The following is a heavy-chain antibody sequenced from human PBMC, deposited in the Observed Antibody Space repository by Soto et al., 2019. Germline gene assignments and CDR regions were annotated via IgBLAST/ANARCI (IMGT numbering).Heavy chain of an antibody. J-gene: IGHJ6*01. CDR3: AQDRAAVTGAYYHHAMGV. V-gene: IGHV3-43*01. Sequence: PGGSLRLSCAASGFTFDDYTMHWVRQAPGKSLEWVSLISWDGGKKYYADSVKGRFTISRDNSKNSLHMQMNSLTTEDSASYYCAQDRAAVTGAYYHHAMGVWRQGTTVTLAS. CDR1: GFTFDDYT. D-gene: IGHD6-19*01. CDR2: ISWDGGKK.